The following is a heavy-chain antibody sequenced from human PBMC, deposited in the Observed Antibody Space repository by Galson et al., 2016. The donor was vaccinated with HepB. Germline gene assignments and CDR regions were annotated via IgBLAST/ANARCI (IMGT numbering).Heavy chain of an antibody. CDR3: ARYSTVTNYYGMDV. J-gene: IGHJ6*02. D-gene: IGHD4-17*01. CDR2: ISSRGSLI. V-gene: IGHV3-11*04. Sequence: SLRLSCAAPGFNFIDYYMTWVRQAPGKGLQWVSHISSRGSLINYADSVKGRFTISRDNARNSLYLEMNSLRAEDTAIYYCARYSTVTNYYGMDVWGQGTTVTVSS. CDR1: GFNFIDYY.